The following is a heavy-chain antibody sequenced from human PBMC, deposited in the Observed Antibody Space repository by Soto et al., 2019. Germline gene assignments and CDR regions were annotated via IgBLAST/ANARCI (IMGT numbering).Heavy chain of an antibody. CDR2: ISGSSTYI. CDR1: GFTFSSFG. D-gene: IGHD6-13*01. Sequence: EVQLVESGGGLVKPGGSLRLSCAASGFTFSSFGVNWVRQAPGKGLEWVSCISGSSTYIYYADSVKGRFTISRDNAKNSLYLQMNSLRAEDTAVYYCARGAGSWTNLDYWGQGTLVTVSS. V-gene: IGHV3-21*01. J-gene: IGHJ4*02. CDR3: ARGAGSWTNLDY.